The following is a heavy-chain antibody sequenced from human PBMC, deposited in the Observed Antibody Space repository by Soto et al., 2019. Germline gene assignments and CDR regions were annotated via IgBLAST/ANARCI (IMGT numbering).Heavy chain of an antibody. CDR3: AKDRGVDATTRFFDY. J-gene: IGHJ4*02. CDR1: GFTFSSYG. V-gene: IGHV3-30*18. CDR2: ISYDGRNK. Sequence: QVQLVESGGGVVQPGRSLRLSCAASGFTFSSYGMHWVRQAPGKGLEWVAVISYDGRNKNYADSVKGRFTISRDNSKNTLYLQMNSLRAEDTAVYYCAKDRGVDATTRFFDYWGQGTLVTVSS. D-gene: IGHD2-15*01.